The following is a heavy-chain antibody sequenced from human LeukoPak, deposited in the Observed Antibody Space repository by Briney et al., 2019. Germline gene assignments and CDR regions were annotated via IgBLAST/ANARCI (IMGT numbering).Heavy chain of an antibody. D-gene: IGHD3-9*01. CDR2: ISGSSGDT. V-gene: IGHV3-23*01. CDR1: GFTFSTYA. Sequence: GGSLRLSCAASGFTFSTYAMTWVRQAPGKGREWVSAISGSSGDTYYADSVKGRFTISRDNSRNTLYLQMNSLTAEDMAIYYCAKILDYHILSGYYKTFDYWGQGTLVTVSS. CDR3: AKILDYHILSGYYKTFDY. J-gene: IGHJ4*02.